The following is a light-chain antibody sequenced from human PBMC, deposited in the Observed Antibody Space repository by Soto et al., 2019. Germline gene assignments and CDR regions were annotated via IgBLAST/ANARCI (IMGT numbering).Light chain of an antibody. J-gene: IGLJ1*01. CDR1: SSDVGGYTY. CDR2: EVS. CDR3: TSYTTSSTYV. V-gene: IGLV2-14*01. Sequence: QSVLTQPACVSWSRGPSITISCTGTSSDVGGYTYVSWYQQHPGKAPKLMIYEVSNRPSGVSNRFSGSKSGNTASLTISGLQAEDEADYYCTSYTTSSTYVFGTGTKVTVL.